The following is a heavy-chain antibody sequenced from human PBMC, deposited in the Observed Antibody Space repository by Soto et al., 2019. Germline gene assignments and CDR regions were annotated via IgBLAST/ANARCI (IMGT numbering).Heavy chain of an antibody. Sequence: SETLSLTCTVSGGSISSGGYYWSWIRQHPGKGLEWIGYIYYSGSTYYNPSLKSRVTISVDTSKNQFSLKLSSVTAADTAVYYCARAEWDLIDYWGQGTLVTVSS. CDR2: IYYSGST. D-gene: IGHD1-26*01. V-gene: IGHV4-31*03. J-gene: IGHJ4*02. CDR1: GGSISSGGYY. CDR3: ARAEWDLIDY.